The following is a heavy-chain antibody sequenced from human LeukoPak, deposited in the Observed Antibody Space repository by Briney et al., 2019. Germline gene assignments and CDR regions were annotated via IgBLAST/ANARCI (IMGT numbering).Heavy chain of an antibody. J-gene: IGHJ6*02. D-gene: IGHD2-2*01. CDR2: IKQDGSEK. CDR3: ATATRGYCSSTSCYGPSYYYYGMDV. V-gene: IGHV3-7*03. CDR1: GFTFSSYW. Sequence: GGSLRLSCAASGFTFSSYWMSWVRQAPGKGLEWVANIKQDGSEKYYVDSVKGRFTISRDNSKNTLYLQMNSLRAEDTAVYYCATATRGYCSSTSCYGPSYYYYGMDVWGQGTTVTVSS.